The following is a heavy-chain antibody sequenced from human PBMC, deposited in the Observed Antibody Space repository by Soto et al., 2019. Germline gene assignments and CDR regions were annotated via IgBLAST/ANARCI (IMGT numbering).Heavy chain of an antibody. CDR2: IYYSGST. CDR1: GGSISSGGYY. CDR3: ARETSSSGYYYNY. D-gene: IGHD3-22*01. Sequence: QVQLQESGPGLVKPSQTLSLTCTVSGGSISSGGYYWSWIRQHPGKGLEWIGYIYYSGSTYYNPSLKRRVTISVDTSKNQFSLKLSSVTAADTAVYYCARETSSSGYYYNYWGQGTLVTVSS. V-gene: IGHV4-31*03. J-gene: IGHJ4*02.